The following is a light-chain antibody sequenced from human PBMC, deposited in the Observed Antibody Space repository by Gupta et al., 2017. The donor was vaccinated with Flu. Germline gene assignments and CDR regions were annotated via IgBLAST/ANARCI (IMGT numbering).Light chain of an antibody. J-gene: IGLJ2*01. CDR3: QVWDSSSDRVV. CDR1: NIGGKS. CDR2: ADS. V-gene: IGLV3-21*02. Sequence: GGNNIGGKSVHWYQQKPGQAPVLVVYADSDRPSGIPERFSGSNSGNTATLTISRVEAGDEADYYCQVWDSSSDRVVFGGGTKLTVL.